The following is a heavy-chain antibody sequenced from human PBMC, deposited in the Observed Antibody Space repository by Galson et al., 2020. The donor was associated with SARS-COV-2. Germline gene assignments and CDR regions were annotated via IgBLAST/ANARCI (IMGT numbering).Heavy chain of an antibody. V-gene: IGHV4-39*01. D-gene: IGHD6-13*01. Sequence: SETLTLTCTVSGGPISTNNYWGWISQAPGKGLEWIGSSYYRGSFPYHNPSLGSLATLSLDTSKNQFSLNLRSVTAADTAVYYCGRHGYSSRWYYFDYWSRGTLVTVSS. CDR2: SYYRGSFP. CDR3: GRHGYSSRWYYFDY. J-gene: IGHJ4*02. CDR1: GGPISTNNY.